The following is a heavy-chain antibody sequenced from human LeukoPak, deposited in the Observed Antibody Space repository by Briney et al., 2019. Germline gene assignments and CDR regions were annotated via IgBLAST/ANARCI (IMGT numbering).Heavy chain of an antibody. D-gene: IGHD3-3*01. J-gene: IGHJ4*02. CDR2: TSGSGGST. Sequence: GGSLRLSCPASAFTFSSYSMSWVRQAPGKGLEWVASTSGSGGSTYYASYVNGRFTISRDNSKNTLYLKMNSLRAEDTAVYYCANCDDVSYYDFWSGYRFDYWGQGTLVTVSS. CDR1: AFTFSSYS. CDR3: ANCDDVSYYDFWSGYRFDY. V-gene: IGHV3-23*01.